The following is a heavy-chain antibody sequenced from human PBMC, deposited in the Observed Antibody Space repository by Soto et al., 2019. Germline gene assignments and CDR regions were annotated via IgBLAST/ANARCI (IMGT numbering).Heavy chain of an antibody. CDR1: GYTFTGYY. Sequence: ASVKVSCKASGYTFTGYYMHWVRQAPGQGLEWMGWINPNSGGTDYAQKFQGWVTMTRDTSISTAYMELSRLRSDDTAVYYCARDRSAGYDFWSGYLTGNWFDPWGQGPLVTGSS. CDR3: ARDRSAGYDFWSGYLTGNWFDP. D-gene: IGHD3-3*01. CDR2: INPNSGGT. V-gene: IGHV1-2*04. J-gene: IGHJ5*02.